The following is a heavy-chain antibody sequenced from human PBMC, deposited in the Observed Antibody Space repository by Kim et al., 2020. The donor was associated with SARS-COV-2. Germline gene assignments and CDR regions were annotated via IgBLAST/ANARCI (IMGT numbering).Heavy chain of an antibody. Sequence: GGSLRLSCAASGFTFDDYAMHWVRQAPGKGLEWVSLISGDGGSTYYADSVKGRFTISRDNSKNSLYLQMNSLRTEDTALYYCAKDRSGSSSSWYGDYYYYGLDVWGQGTTVTVSS. J-gene: IGHJ6*02. D-gene: IGHD6-13*01. CDR2: ISGDGGST. V-gene: IGHV3-43*02. CDR3: AKDRSGSSSSWYGDYYYYGLDV. CDR1: GFTFDDYA.